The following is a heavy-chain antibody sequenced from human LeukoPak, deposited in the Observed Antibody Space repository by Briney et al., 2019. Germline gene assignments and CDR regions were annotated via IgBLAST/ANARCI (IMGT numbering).Heavy chain of an antibody. J-gene: IGHJ4*02. Sequence: GGSLRLSCAAFGFTVSSNYMSWVRQAPGKGLEWVSVIYSGGSTYYADSVKGRFTISRDNSKNTLYLQMNSLRAEDTAVYYCARDRRYSYGHFDYWGQGTLVTVSS. CDR1: GFTVSSNY. CDR3: ARDRRYSYGHFDY. V-gene: IGHV3-53*01. CDR2: IYSGGST. D-gene: IGHD5-18*01.